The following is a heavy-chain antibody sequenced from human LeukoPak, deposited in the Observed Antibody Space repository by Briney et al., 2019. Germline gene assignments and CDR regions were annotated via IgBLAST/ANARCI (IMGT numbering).Heavy chain of an antibody. CDR1: GGSISGYY. CDR3: ARPKSTGWYLDFDP. V-gene: IGHV4-59*08. Sequence: SETLSLTCTVSGGSISGYYWSWIRQPPGKGLEWIGYIFYSGSTNYNPSLKSRVTISVDTSKNQFSLKLTSVTAADTAVYYCARPKSTGWYLDFDPWGQGTLVTVSS. J-gene: IGHJ5*02. CDR2: IFYSGST. D-gene: IGHD6-19*01.